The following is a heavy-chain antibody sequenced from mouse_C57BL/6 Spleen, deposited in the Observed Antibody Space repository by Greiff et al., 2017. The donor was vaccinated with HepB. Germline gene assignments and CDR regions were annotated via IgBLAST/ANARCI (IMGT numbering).Heavy chain of an antibody. D-gene: IGHD2-5*01. V-gene: IGHV1-64*01. CDR1: GYTFTSYW. CDR3: ARSYYSNYVSYWYFDV. CDR2: IHPNSGST. Sequence: VQLQQPGAELVKPGASVKLSCKASGYTFTSYWMHWVKQRPGQGLEWIGMIHPNSGSTNYNEKFKSKATLTVDKSSSTAYMQLSSLTSEDSAVYYCARSYYSNYVSYWYFDVWGTGTTVTVSS. J-gene: IGHJ1*03.